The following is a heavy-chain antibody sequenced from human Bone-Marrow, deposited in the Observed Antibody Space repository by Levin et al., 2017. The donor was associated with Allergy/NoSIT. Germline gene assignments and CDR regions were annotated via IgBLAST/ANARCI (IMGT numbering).Heavy chain of an antibody. D-gene: IGHD1-26*01. CDR2: IFHGADP. Sequence: SETLSLTCTVSGGSISRRYWWAWVRQAPGKGLEWMGEIFHGADPTYNPSFKSRVSISVDESTNRFSLALAAVTAADTAVYYCARVNWEFADDFDIWGQGKMVSVPA. CDR3: ARVNWEFADDFDI. J-gene: IGHJ3*02. V-gene: IGHV4-4*02. CDR1: GGSISRRYW.